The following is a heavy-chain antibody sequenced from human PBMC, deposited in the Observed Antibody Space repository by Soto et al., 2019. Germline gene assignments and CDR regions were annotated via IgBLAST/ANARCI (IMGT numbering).Heavy chain of an antibody. CDR1: GGSFSGYY. V-gene: IGHV4-34*01. D-gene: IGHD3-3*01. CDR2: INHSGST. Sequence: PXATLSLACAVYGGSFSGYYWSWIRQPPGKGLEWIGEINHSGSTNYNPSLKSRVTISVDTSKNQFSLKLSSVTAADTAVYYCARVTLHYYDFWSGFRTQYGMDVWGQGTTVTVSS. J-gene: IGHJ6*02. CDR3: ARVTLHYYDFWSGFRTQYGMDV.